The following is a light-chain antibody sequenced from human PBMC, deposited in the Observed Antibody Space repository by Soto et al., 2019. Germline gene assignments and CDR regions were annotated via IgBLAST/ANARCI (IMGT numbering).Light chain of an antibody. V-gene: IGKV1-39*01. Sequence: DIQMTQSPSSLSASVGDRVTITCRASQSISRYLNWYQQKPGKASKLLIYGVSSLQSGVPSRFSGSGSGTDFTLTITSLQPEDFATYYCQQTYTTRCTCGPGTKVDIK. CDR2: GVS. J-gene: IGKJ3*01. CDR1: QSISRY. CDR3: QQTYTTRCT.